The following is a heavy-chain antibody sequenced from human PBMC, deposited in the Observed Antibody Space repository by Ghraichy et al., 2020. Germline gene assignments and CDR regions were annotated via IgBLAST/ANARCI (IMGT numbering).Heavy chain of an antibody. J-gene: IGHJ4*02. CDR3: ARQGNCGGDCYSFLQY. Sequence: GESLNISCAASGFTFSSYNMNWVRQALGKGLEWVSSISDSSNYIFYADSVKGRFTTSRDNAKNSVYLQMDSLRAEDTAVYYCARQGNCGGDCYSFLQYWGQGTLVTVSS. CDR2: ISDSSNYI. CDR1: GFTFSSYN. V-gene: IGHV3-21*01. D-gene: IGHD2-21*02.